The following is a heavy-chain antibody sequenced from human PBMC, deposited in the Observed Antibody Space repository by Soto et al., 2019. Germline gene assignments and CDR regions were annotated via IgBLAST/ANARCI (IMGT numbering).Heavy chain of an antibody. Sequence: ASVKVSCKASGGTFSSYAISWVRQAPGQGLEWIGGIIPIFVTANYSQKFQGRVTITADESTSTAYMELSSLRSEDTAVYYCARIYSGYDYPDYWGQGSLVTVSS. J-gene: IGHJ4*02. CDR2: IIPIFVTA. CDR3: ARIYSGYDYPDY. D-gene: IGHD5-12*01. CDR1: GGTFSSYA. V-gene: IGHV1-69*13.